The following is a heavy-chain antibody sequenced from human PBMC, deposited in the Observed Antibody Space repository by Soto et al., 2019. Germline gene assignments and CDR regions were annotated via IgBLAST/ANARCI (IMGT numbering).Heavy chain of an antibody. CDR3: ARDQPGYSYGCGLGY. V-gene: IGHV3-21*01. J-gene: IGHJ4*02. D-gene: IGHD5-18*01. CDR2: ISSSSSYI. CDR1: GFTFSSYS. Sequence: EVQLVESGGGLVKPGGSLRLSCAASGFTFSSYSMNWVRQAPGKGLEWVSSISSSSSYIYYADSVKGRFTITIDNAKNSLYLQMNSLRAEDTAVYYCARDQPGYSYGCGLGYWGQGTLVTVSS.